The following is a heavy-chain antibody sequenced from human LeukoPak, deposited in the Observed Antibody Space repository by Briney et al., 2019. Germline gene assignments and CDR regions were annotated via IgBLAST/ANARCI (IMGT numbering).Heavy chain of an antibody. D-gene: IGHD1-26*01. CDR2: IKNDDGSYT. V-gene: IGHV3-74*01. CDR1: GFTFSDHH. CDR3: ARDLTGRSNY. Sequence: GGSLRLSCAASGFTFSDHHMDWVRQAPGKGLVWVSHIKNDDGSYTSYADSVKGRFTISRDNAKNTLYLQMNSLRAEDTAVYYCARDLTGRSNYWGQGTLVTVSS. J-gene: IGHJ4*02.